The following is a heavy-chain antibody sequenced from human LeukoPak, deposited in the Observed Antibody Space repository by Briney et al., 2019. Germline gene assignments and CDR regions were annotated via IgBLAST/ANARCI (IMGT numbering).Heavy chain of an antibody. Sequence: GASVKVFCKASGYTFTTYAMHWVRQAPGQRLEWLGWINTGNGDKKYSQKFQGRVTITRDTSASIAFMELSSLRSEDTAVYYCARALPSRLCSGGSCYSEHWGQGTLVTVSS. D-gene: IGHD2-15*01. CDR2: INTGNGDK. CDR1: GYTFTTYA. J-gene: IGHJ1*01. V-gene: IGHV1-3*04. CDR3: ARALPSRLCSGGSCYSEH.